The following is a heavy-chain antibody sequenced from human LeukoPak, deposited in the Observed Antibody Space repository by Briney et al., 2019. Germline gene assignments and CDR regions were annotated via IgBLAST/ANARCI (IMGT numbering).Heavy chain of an antibody. J-gene: IGHJ4*02. CDR3: ARAPVVVAAPDY. D-gene: IGHD2-15*01. CDR2: INAGDGNT. CDR1: GYTFTSYA. V-gene: IGHV1-3*01. Sequence: ASVKVSCKASGYTFTSYAMHWARQAPGQRLEWMGWINAGDGNTKYSQKFQGRVTITRDTSASTAYMELSGLRSEDTAVYYCARAPVVVAAPDYWGQGTLVTVSS.